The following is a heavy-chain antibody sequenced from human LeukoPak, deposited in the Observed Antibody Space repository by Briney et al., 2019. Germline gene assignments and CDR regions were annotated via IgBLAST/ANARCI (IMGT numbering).Heavy chain of an antibody. Sequence: SETLSLTCTVSGGSISSYYWSWIRQPAGKGLEWIGRIYTSGSTNYNPSLKSRVTMSVDTSKNQFSLKLSSVTAADTAVYYCARPRGYRTYYYDSSGYYRLPKIFDYWGQGTLVTVSS. J-gene: IGHJ4*02. D-gene: IGHD3-22*01. V-gene: IGHV4-4*07. CDR3: ARPRGYRTYYYDSSGYYRLPKIFDY. CDR1: GGSISSYY. CDR2: IYTSGST.